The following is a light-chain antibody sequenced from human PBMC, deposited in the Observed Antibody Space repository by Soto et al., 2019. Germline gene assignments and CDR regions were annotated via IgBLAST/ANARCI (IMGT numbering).Light chain of an antibody. CDR3: QQYNNWPEYT. CDR2: GAS. CDR1: QNVGYS. J-gene: IGKJ2*01. Sequence: EMVMTQSPATLSVSPGHGVTLSCRASQNVGYSLAWYQQKPGQPPRVLIYGASTRITGVPARFSGSGSGTDFTLTITNLQSEDFAVYYCQQYNNWPEYTFGQGTKLEI. V-gene: IGKV3-15*01.